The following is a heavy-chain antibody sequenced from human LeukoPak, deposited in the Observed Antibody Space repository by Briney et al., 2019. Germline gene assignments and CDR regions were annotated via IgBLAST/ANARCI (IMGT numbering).Heavy chain of an antibody. CDR3: ARLAVGYFDY. J-gene: IGHJ4*02. V-gene: IGHV4-59*08. CDR2: VFFEGNT. D-gene: IGHD6-19*01. Sequence: SETLSLTCTVSGVSMRGAYWSWIRQPPGKGLEWFGYVFFEGNTRYNPSLTSRLTISADTSRSQFSLKLSSVTAADTAVYYCARLAVGYFDYWGQGTLVTVSS. CDR1: GVSMRGAY.